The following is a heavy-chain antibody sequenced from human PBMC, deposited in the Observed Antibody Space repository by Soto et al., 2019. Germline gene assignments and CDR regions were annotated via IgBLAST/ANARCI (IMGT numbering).Heavy chain of an antibody. CDR2: IWYDGSNK. V-gene: IGHV3-33*01. Sequence: QVQLVESGGGVVQPGRSLRLSCAASGFTFSSYGMHWVRQAPGKGLEWVAVIWYDGSNKYYADSVKGRFTISRDNSKNTLYLQMNSLRAEDTAVYYCARDPNRYCSSTSCYSFDYWGQGTLVTVSS. CDR3: ARDPNRYCSSTSCYSFDY. D-gene: IGHD2-2*01. J-gene: IGHJ4*02. CDR1: GFTFSSYG.